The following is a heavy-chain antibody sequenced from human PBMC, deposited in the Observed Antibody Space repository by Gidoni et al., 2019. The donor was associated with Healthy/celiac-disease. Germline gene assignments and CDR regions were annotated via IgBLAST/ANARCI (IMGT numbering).Heavy chain of an antibody. Sequence: QVTLRESGPALVKPTQTFTLTCTFSGFSLSTSGMCVSWIRQPPGKALEWLARIDWDDDKYYSTSLKTRLTISKDTSKNQVVLTMTNMDPVDTATYYCARTRANEAAGTPFVDYWGQGTLVTVSS. V-gene: IGHV2-70*15. CDR2: IDWDDDK. CDR3: ARTRANEAAGTPFVDY. D-gene: IGHD6-13*01. J-gene: IGHJ4*02. CDR1: GFSLSTSGMC.